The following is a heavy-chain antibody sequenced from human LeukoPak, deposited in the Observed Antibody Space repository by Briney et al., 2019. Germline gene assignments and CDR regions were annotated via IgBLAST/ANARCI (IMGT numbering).Heavy chain of an antibody. CDR3: ARVAAAIPYYYYYYYMDV. CDR2: IYPGDSDT. V-gene: IGHV5-51*01. CDR1: GYSFTSYW. J-gene: IGHJ6*03. Sequence: GESLKISCKGTGYSFTSYWIGWVRQMPGKGLEWMGIIYPGDSDTRYSPSFQGQVTISADKSISTAYLQWSSLKASDTAMYYCARVAAAIPYYYYYYYMDVWGKGTTVTISS. D-gene: IGHD2-2*02.